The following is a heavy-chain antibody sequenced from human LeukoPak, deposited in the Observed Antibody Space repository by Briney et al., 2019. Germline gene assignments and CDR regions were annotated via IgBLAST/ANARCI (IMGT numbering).Heavy chain of an antibody. CDR1: GFTFPSYA. CDR3: AGGSAWACHGVRCYPLDN. D-gene: IGHD2-8*01. Sequence: PGGSLRLSCAASGFTFPSYAMSWVRQAPGRGLEWIAAISGGGSHSWHADSVKGRFTISSDNSRDTLYLQMNSLRVDDTAVYYCAGGSAWACHGVRCYPLDNWGQGALVTVSS. V-gene: IGHV3-23*01. CDR2: ISGGGSHS. J-gene: IGHJ4*02.